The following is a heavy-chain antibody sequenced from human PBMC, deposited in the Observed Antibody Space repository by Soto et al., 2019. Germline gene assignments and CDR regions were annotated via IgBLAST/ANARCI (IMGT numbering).Heavy chain of an antibody. CDR2: IYYSGST. Sequence: SETLSLTCTVSGGSISSGGYYWSWIRQHPGKGLEWIGYIYYSGSTYYNPSLKSRLTISVDTSKNQFSLKLSSVTAADTAVYYCARATTVTSSFFYYGLDVWGQGTTVTVSS. CDR3: ARATTVTSSFFYYGLDV. D-gene: IGHD4-17*01. CDR1: GGSISSGGYY. J-gene: IGHJ6*02. V-gene: IGHV4-31*03.